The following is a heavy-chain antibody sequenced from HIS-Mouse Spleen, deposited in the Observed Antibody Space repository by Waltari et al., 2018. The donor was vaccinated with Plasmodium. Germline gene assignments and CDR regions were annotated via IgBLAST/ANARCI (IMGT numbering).Heavy chain of an antibody. D-gene: IGHD6-13*01. CDR3: ASSWYWYFDL. CDR2: IKQDGSEK. Sequence: EVQLVESGGGLVQLGGSLRLSCAASGFTFSGYGMSWVRQAPGKGLEWVANIKQDGSEKYYVDSVKGRFTISRDNAKNSLYLQMNSLRAEDTAVYYCASSWYWYFDLWGRGTLVTVSS. J-gene: IGHJ2*01. CDR1: GFTFSGYG. V-gene: IGHV3-7*01.